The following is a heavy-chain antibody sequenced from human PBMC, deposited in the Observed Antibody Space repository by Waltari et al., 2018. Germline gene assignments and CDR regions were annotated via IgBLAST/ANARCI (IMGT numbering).Heavy chain of an antibody. V-gene: IGHV1-2*02. D-gene: IGHD1-26*01. CDR1: GYTFTGYY. CDR3: ARGLSGSYHTPIGH. CDR2: INPNSDET. J-gene: IGHJ4*01. Sequence: QVQLVQSGAEVKKPGASVKVSCKASGYTFTGYYIHWGRQAPGQGLEWMGWINPNSDETNYAQNFQGRATVTRDTSISTAYMELSSLISGDTAVYFCARGLSGSYHTPIGHWGQGTLVTVSS.